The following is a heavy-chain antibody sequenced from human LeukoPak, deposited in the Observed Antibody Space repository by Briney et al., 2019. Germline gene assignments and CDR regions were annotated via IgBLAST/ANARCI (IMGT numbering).Heavy chain of an antibody. Sequence: RPGGSLRLSCAASGFTFDDYGMTWVRQAPGKGLEWVSGITWNGDSKGYADSVKGRFTISRDNAKNSLYLQMNSLRAEDTAVYYCARDLGRITMVRGEGYWGQGTLVTVSS. CDR3: ARDLGRITMVRGEGY. V-gene: IGHV3-20*04. J-gene: IGHJ4*02. CDR1: GFTFDDYG. D-gene: IGHD3-10*01. CDR2: ITWNGDSK.